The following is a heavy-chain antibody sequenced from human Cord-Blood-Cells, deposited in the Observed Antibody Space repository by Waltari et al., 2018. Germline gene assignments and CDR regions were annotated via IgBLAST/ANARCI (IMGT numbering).Heavy chain of an antibody. J-gene: IGHJ4*02. CDR3: ARQSRAAVQPVDY. V-gene: IGHV4-39*01. D-gene: IGHD6-13*01. CDR1: GGSISSSSYY. Sequence: QLQLQESGPGLVKPSETLSLTCTVSGGSISSSSYYWGWIRQPPGKGLEWIGRIYYSGGTYYIPSLKSRVTISVDTSKNQFSLNLSSVTAADTAVYYCARQSRAAVQPVDYWGQGTLVTVSS. CDR2: IYYSGGT.